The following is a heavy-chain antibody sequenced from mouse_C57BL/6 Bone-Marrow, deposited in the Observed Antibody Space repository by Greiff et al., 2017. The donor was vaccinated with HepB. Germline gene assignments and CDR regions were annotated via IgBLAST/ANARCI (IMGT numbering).Heavy chain of an antibody. CDR2: IDPETGGT. J-gene: IGHJ4*01. V-gene: IGHV1-15*01. CDR3: TRSDYGSSYGYAMDY. Sequence: QVQLQQSGAELVRPGASVTLSCKASGYTFTDYEMHWVKQTPVHGLEWIGAIDPETGGTAYNQKFKGKAILTADKSSSTAYMELRSLTSEDSAVYYCTRSDYGSSYGYAMDYWGQGTSVTVSS. CDR1: GYTFTDYE. D-gene: IGHD1-1*01.